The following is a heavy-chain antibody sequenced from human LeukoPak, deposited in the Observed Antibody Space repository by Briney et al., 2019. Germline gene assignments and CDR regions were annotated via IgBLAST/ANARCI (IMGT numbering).Heavy chain of an antibody. CDR3: AADPRGPFADSSSRQLDY. CDR2: IVVGSGNT. J-gene: IGHJ4*02. V-gene: IGHV1-58*01. Sequence: SVKVSCKASGFTFTSSAVQWVRQARGQRLEWIGWIVVGSGNTNYAQKFQERVTITRDMSTSTAYMELSSLRSEDTAVYYCAADPRGPFADSSSRQLDYWGQGTLVTVSS. CDR1: GFTFTSSA. D-gene: IGHD6-6*01.